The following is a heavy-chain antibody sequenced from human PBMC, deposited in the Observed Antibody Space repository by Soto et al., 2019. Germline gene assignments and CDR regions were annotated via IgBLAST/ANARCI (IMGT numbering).Heavy chain of an antibody. J-gene: IGHJ4*02. CDR3: AKNQERELPRVIDF. CDR1: GLTFSNYA. Sequence: EVRLLESGGGLVKPGGSLRLSCATSGLTFSNYAMSWVRQAPGGGLEWVSSMSGSSSTTYYADSVRGRFTISRDRSKKTLYLQMSSLRAEDTALYYCAKNQERELPRVIDFGGQGTLVTVSS. D-gene: IGHD3-16*02. V-gene: IGHV3-23*01. CDR2: MSGSSSTT.